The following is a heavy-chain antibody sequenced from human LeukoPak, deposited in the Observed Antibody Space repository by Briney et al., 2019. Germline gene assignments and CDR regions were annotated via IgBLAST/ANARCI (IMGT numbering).Heavy chain of an antibody. CDR1: GFTFSSYA. CDR2: ISYDGSNK. V-gene: IGHV3-30-3*01. D-gene: IGHD3-22*01. CDR3: ARGERITMIVVVADFDY. Sequence: GGSLRLSCAASGFTFSSYAMHWVRQAPGKGLEWVAVISYDGSNKYYADSVKGRFTISRDNSKNTLYLQMNSLRAEDTAVYYCARGERITMIVVVADFDYWGQGTLVTVSS. J-gene: IGHJ4*02.